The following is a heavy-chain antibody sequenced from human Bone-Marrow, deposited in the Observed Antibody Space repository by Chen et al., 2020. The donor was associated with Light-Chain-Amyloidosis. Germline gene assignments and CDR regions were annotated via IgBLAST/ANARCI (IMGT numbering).Heavy chain of an antibody. CDR2: MNSAGSGT. Sequence: EVQLVESGGGSTQPGGSLRLSCAASGFTFNDYWLHWVRQVPGKGLVWVARMNSAGSGTSYADSVKGRFIISRDNAKNTLYLQMNSLRPEDTAVYYCAKAGSYRFDSWGQGTLVTVSS. V-gene: IGHV3-74*01. CDR1: GFTFNDYW. D-gene: IGHD1-26*01. J-gene: IGHJ4*02. CDR3: AKAGSYRFDS.